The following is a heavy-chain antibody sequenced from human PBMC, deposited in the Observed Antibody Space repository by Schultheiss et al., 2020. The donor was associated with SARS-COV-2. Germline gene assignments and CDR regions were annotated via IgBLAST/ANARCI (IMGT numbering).Heavy chain of an antibody. J-gene: IGHJ4*02. V-gene: IGHV3-74*01. CDR2: INSDGSST. CDR3: ARDGPGYCSGGSCYSGGYFDY. D-gene: IGHD2-15*01. CDR1: GFTFSSYW. Sequence: GGSLRLSCAASGFTFSSYWMHWVRQAPGKGLVWVSRINSDGSSTSYADSVKGRFTISRDNSKNTLYLQMNSLRAEDTAVYYCARDGPGYCSGGSCYSGGYFDYWGQGTLVTVSS.